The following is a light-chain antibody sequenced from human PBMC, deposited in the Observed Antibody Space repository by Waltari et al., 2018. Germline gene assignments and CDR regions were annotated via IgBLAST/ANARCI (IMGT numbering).Light chain of an antibody. J-gene: IGKJ1*01. CDR3: QHYLRLPVT. CDR2: GAS. V-gene: IGKV3-20*01. CDR1: ESVSRA. Sequence: EIELTQSPGTLSLSVGERANVSCRASESVSRALARDQQKPVQAPILLIYGASTRATGIPDRFSGSGSGTDFSLTSSRLEPDDFAVYYCQHYLRLPVTFGQGTTVEI.